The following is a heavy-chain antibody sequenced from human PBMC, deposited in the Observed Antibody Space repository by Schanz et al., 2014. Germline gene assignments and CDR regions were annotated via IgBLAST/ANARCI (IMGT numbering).Heavy chain of an antibody. CDR1: GFNFKAYA. Sequence: AQLLESGGGLVQPGGSLRLSCAASGFNFKAYAMSWVRQAPGEGLEWVAIIWYDGSNKYYADSVKGRFTIARDNSKNTLYLQMNSLRAEDTAIYFCAKDAAYYDSVIFPDHWGQGTLVTVSS. CDR3: AKDAAYYDSVIFPDH. V-gene: IGHV3-33*06. J-gene: IGHJ4*02. D-gene: IGHD3-22*01. CDR2: IWYDGSNK.